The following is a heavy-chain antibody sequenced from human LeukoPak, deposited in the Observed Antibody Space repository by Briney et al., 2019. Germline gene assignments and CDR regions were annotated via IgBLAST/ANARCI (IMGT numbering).Heavy chain of an antibody. Sequence: ASVKVSCKASGGTFSSYAISWVRQAPGQGLEWMGRIIPIFGTANYAQKFQGRVTITTDESTSTAYMELSSLRSEGTDVYYCERDAYDSSGILDYWGQGTLVTVSS. D-gene: IGHD3-22*01. CDR1: GGTFSSYA. CDR3: ERDAYDSSGILDY. V-gene: IGHV1-69*05. J-gene: IGHJ4*02. CDR2: IIPIFGTA.